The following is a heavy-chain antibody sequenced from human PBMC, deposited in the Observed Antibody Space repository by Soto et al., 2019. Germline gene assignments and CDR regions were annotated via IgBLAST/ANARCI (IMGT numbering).Heavy chain of an antibody. J-gene: IGHJ6*02. Sequence: SETLSLTCNVSGGSISSYYWSWVRQSAGKGLEWIGRLYNSGTTSYNPSLQTRVTMSADTSKNQLSLRLSAMTAADTAVYYCARDGSDSYGMDVWGQGTPVTVSS. CDR2: LYNSGTT. CDR1: GGSISSYY. D-gene: IGHD2-21*02. V-gene: IGHV4-4*07. CDR3: ARDGSDSYGMDV.